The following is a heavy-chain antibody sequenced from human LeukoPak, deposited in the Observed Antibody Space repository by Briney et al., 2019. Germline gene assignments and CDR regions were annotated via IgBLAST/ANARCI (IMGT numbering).Heavy chain of an antibody. CDR2: IIPIFGTA. J-gene: IGHJ6*03. CDR1: GGTFSSYA. CDR3: ARAGSSGLPYYYYMDV. D-gene: IGHD3-22*01. Sequence: SVKVSCKASGGTFSSYAISWVRQAPGQGLEWMGGIIPIFGTANYAQKFQGRVMITADESTSTAYMELSSLRSEDTAVYYCARAGSSGLPYYYYMDVWGKGTTVTISS. V-gene: IGHV1-69*13.